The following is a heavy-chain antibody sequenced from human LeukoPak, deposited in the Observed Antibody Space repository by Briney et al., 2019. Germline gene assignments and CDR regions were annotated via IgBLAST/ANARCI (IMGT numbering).Heavy chain of an antibody. CDR1: GFTFSRYN. Sequence: GGSLRLSCAASGFTFSRYNMNWVRQAPGKGLEWVSSITSSSIYIYYADSMKGRFTISRDNAKNSLYLQMDSLRAEDTAVYYCARDYYYDSSGLDYWGQGTLVTVSP. D-gene: IGHD3-22*01. V-gene: IGHV3-21*01. CDR3: ARDYYYDSSGLDY. CDR2: ITSSSIYI. J-gene: IGHJ4*02.